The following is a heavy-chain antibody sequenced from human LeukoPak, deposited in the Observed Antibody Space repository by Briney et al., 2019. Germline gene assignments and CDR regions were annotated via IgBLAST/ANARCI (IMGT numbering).Heavy chain of an antibody. V-gene: IGHV3-74*01. J-gene: IGHJ4*02. CDR2: INSDGSST. Sequence: GGSLRLSCAVSGFTFSNYWMHWVRQAPGKGLVWVPRINSDGSSTTYADSVKGRFTISRDNAKNTLYLQMNSLRVEDTAIYYCARGGSCSGGNCKYTRKEIDYWGQGTLVTVSS. CDR3: ARGGSCSGGNCKYTRKEIDY. D-gene: IGHD2-15*01. CDR1: GFTFSNYW.